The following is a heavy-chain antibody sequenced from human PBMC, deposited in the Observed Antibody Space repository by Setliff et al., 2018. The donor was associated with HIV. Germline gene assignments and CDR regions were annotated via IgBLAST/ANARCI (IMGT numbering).Heavy chain of an antibody. CDR1: GYTFTSYY. CDR3: ARDATYDYVWGTSSLVLDY. CDR2: INPGDGST. Sequence: ASVKVSCKASGYTFTSYYIYWVRQAPGQGLRWMGIINPGDGSTIYAQKFQGRVTMTRDTSTSTLYMELSSLRSEDTAVYYCARDATYDYVWGTSSLVLDYWGQGTLVTVSS. J-gene: IGHJ4*02. V-gene: IGHV1-46*01. D-gene: IGHD3-16*01.